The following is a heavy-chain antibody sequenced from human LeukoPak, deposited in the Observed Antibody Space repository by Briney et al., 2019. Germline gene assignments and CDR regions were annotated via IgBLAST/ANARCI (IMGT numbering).Heavy chain of an antibody. CDR1: GFTFSSHS. D-gene: IGHD3-9*01. CDR2: IRGSSDTA. Sequence: GGSLRLSCAASGFTFSSHSMAWVRQAPGKGLEWVSAIRGSSDTALYADSVKGRFTISRDNSKNTLYLQMNSLRAEDTAVYYCAKDPLLRYFDPPGYWGQGTLVTVSS. V-gene: IGHV3-23*01. J-gene: IGHJ4*02. CDR3: AKDPLLRYFDPPGY.